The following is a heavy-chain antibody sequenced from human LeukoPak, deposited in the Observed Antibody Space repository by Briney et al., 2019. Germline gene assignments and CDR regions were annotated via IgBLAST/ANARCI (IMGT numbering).Heavy chain of an antibody. CDR2: MSPSSGDT. Sequence: ASVKVTCKASAYSFLSYDINWVRQATGQGLEWMGWMSPSSGDTGFAQKFQGRVTMTRNTSISTVYMELSSLRSEDTAVYYCARGEPPNSSGWYWFDPSGQGTLVTVSS. V-gene: IGHV1-8*01. CDR3: ARGEPPNSSGWYWFDP. J-gene: IGHJ5*02. D-gene: IGHD6-19*01. CDR1: AYSFLSYD.